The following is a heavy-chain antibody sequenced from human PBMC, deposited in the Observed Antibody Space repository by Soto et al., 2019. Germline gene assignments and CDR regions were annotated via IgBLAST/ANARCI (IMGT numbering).Heavy chain of an antibody. CDR2: ISAGGGGT. V-gene: IGHV3-23*01. CDR3: AKDIGPYSSGWYGHDY. J-gene: IGHJ4*02. D-gene: IGHD6-19*01. CDR1: GFTFSTYA. Sequence: GGSLRLSCAASGFTFSTYAMSWVRQAPGKGLEWVSGISAGGGGTYYADSVKGRFTISRDVAKNTVYLQMNSLRAEDTALYYCAKDIGPYSSGWYGHDYWGQGTLVTVSS.